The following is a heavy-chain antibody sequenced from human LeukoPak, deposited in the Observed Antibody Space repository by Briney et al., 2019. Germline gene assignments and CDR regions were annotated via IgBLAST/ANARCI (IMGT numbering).Heavy chain of an antibody. CDR1: GYTFTSYD. D-gene: IGHD2-2*01. CDR2: MNPSSGNT. Sequence: ASVKVSCKASGYTFTSYDINWVRQATGQGLEWMGWMNPSSGNTGYAQKFQGRVTMTRNTSISTAYMELSSLRSEDTAVYYCARGGYCSSTSCQLIDYWGQGTLVTVSS. V-gene: IGHV1-8*01. J-gene: IGHJ4*02. CDR3: ARGGYCSSTSCQLIDY.